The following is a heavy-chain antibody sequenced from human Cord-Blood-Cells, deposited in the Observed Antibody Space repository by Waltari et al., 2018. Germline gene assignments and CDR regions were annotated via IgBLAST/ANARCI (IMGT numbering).Heavy chain of an antibody. Sequence: EVQLLESGGGLVQPGGSLRVSCAASAFTFSSSAMSRVRQAPGKGLEWVSAISGSGGSTYYADAVKGRFTISRDNSKNTLYLQMNSLRAEDTAVYYCAKVKRQLVHYWGQGTLVTVSS. CDR2: ISGSGGST. D-gene: IGHD6-6*01. CDR1: AFTFSSSA. J-gene: IGHJ4*02. CDR3: AKVKRQLVHY. V-gene: IGHV3-23*01.